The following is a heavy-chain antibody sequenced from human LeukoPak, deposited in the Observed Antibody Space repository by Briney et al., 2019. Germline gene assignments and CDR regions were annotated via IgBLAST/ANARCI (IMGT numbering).Heavy chain of an antibody. CDR2: IDWDDDK. CDR3: ARIGSYGDYGPYYFDY. D-gene: IGHD4-17*01. Sequence: SGPTLVNPTQTLTLTCTFSGFSLSTSGMRVSWICQPPGKALEWLARIDWDDDKFYSTSLKTRLTISKDTSTNQVVLTMTNMDPVDTATYYCARIGSYGDYGPYYFDYWGQGTLVTVSS. J-gene: IGHJ4*02. CDR1: GFSLSTSGMR. V-gene: IGHV2-70*04.